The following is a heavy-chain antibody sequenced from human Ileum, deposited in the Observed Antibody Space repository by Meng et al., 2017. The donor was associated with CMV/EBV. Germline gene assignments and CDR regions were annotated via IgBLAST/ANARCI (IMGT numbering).Heavy chain of an antibody. J-gene: IGHJ3*02. D-gene: IGHD2/OR15-2a*01. Sequence: ASVKVSCKASGDTVTSQYVHWVRQATGQGLEWMGWINPNSGNTGYAPKLRDRVTMTRNTSISTAYMELSSLTSEDTSVYYCTRGRIGDIWGQGTMVTVSS. CDR2: INPNSGNT. CDR3: TRGRIGDI. CDR1: GDTVTSQY. V-gene: IGHV1-8*01.